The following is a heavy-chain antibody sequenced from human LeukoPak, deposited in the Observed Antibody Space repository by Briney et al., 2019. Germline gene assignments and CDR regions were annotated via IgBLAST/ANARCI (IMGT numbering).Heavy chain of an antibody. CDR1: GFTFDDYA. J-gene: IGHJ4*02. CDR3: ARDEGPDKTDY. Sequence: GGSLRLSCAASGFTFDDYAMHWVRQAPGKGLEWVSYISSSSSTIYYADSVKGRFTISRDNAKNSLYLQMNSLRAEDTAVYYCARDEGPDKTDYWGQGTLVTVSS. CDR2: ISSSSSTI. V-gene: IGHV3-48*04.